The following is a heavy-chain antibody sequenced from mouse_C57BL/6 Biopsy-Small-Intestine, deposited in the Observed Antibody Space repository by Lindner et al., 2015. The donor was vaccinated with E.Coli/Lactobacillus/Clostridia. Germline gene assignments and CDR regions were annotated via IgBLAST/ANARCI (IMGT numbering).Heavy chain of an antibody. D-gene: IGHD2-1*01. CDR2: ISSGSSTI. CDR1: GFTFSDYG. Sequence: VQLQEVWGGLVKLGGSLKLSCAASGFTFSDYGMHWVRQAPEKGLEWVAYISSGSSTIYYADTVKGRFTISRDNAKNTLYLQMNALRAEDSATYYCARYYGNPYFDYWGQGTTLTVSS. J-gene: IGHJ2*01. CDR3: ARYYGNPYFDY. V-gene: IGHV5-17*01.